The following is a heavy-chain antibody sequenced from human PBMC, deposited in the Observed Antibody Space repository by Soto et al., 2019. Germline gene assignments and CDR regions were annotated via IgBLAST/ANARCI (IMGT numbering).Heavy chain of an antibody. CDR1: GFTFSSYA. CDR2: ISYDGSNK. J-gene: IGHJ4*02. D-gene: IGHD3-10*01. Sequence: QVQLVESGGGVVQPGRSLRLSCAASGFTFSSYAMHWVRQAPGKGLEWVAVISYDGSNKYYADSVKGRFTISRDNSKNTLYLQMNSLRAEDTAVYYCARSYSLDYWGQGTLVTVSS. CDR3: ARSYSLDY. V-gene: IGHV3-30-3*01.